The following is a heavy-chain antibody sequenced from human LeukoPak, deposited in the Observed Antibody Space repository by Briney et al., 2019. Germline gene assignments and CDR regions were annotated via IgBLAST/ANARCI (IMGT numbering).Heavy chain of an antibody. CDR2: IYYSGST. CDR3: ARRGYYDSSGQPAFDI. CDR1: GGSISSYY. D-gene: IGHD3-22*01. V-gene: IGHV4-59*08. Sequence: PSETLSLTCTVSGGSISSYYWSWIRQPPGKGLEWIGYIYYSGSTNYNPSLKSRVTISVDTSKNQFSLKLSSVTAADTAVYYCARRGYYDSSGQPAFDIWGQGTMVTVSS. J-gene: IGHJ3*02.